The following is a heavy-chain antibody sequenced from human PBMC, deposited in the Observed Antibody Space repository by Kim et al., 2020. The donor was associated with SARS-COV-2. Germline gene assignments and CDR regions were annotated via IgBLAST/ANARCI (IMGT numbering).Heavy chain of an antibody. CDR1: GGSISSGCYY. Sequence: SETLSLTCTVSGGSISSGCYYWSWIRQHPGKGLEWIGYIYYSGSTYYNPSLKSRVTISVDTSKNQFSLKLSSVTAADTAVYYCARAMGGITIFGVVTLSAFDIWGQGTMVTVSS. J-gene: IGHJ3*02. D-gene: IGHD3-3*01. V-gene: IGHV4-31*03. CDR3: ARAMGGITIFGVVTLSAFDI. CDR2: IYYSGST.